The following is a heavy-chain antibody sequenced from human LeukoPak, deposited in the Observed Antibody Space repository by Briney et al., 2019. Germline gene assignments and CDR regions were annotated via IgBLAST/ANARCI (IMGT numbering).Heavy chain of an antibody. CDR2: IKTDGSST. J-gene: IGHJ4*02. D-gene: IGHD6-13*01. Sequence: GGSLRLSCAASGFTFSSYWMHWVRQAPGKGLMWVSRIKTDGSSTGYADSVKGRFTISRDNAKNTLYLQMNSLRVEDTAVYYCARGGIAAAASNWGQGTLVTVSS. V-gene: IGHV3-74*01. CDR1: GFTFSSYW. CDR3: ARGGIAAAASN.